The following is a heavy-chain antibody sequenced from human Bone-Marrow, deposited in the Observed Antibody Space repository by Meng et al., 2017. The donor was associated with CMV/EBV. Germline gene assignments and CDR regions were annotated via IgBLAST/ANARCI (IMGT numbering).Heavy chain of an antibody. CDR3: ARPLEKYYYYGTDV. CDR2: ISAYNGNT. D-gene: IGHD3-3*01. Sequence: ASVKVSCKASGYTFTSYGISWVRQAPGQGLEWMGWISAYNGNTNYAQKLQGRVTMTTDTSTSTAYMELRSLRSDDTAVYYCARPLEKYYYYGTDVWGQGTTVTVSS. CDR1: GYTFTSYG. J-gene: IGHJ6*02. V-gene: IGHV1-18*01.